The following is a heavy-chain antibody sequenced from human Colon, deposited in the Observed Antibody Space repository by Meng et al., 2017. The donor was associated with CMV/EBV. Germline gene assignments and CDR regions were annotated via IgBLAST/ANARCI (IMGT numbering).Heavy chain of an antibody. CDR3: ARLVVGDNDYFDY. CDR2: SSNSGKYT. D-gene: IGHD2-15*01. CDR1: GFNLRDHY. V-gene: IGHV3-11*04. J-gene: IGHJ4*02. Sequence: GGSLRLSCEGSGFNLRDHYMSWIRQSPGKGLEWVAYSSNSGKYTSYADPVKGRFTISRDNAKSSLFLQMSSLRAEDTAVYYCARLVVGDNDYFDYWGQGTLVTVSS.